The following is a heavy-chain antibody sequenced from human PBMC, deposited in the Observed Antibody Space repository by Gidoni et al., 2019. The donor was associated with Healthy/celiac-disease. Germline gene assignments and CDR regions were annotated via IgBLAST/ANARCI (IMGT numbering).Heavy chain of an antibody. Sequence: QLQLQESGPGLVKPSATLSLTCTVSGGSISRSSYYWGWIRQPPGKGLEWIGSIYYRGSTYYNPSLKSRVTISVDTSKNQFSLKLSSVTAADTAVYYCARHYYDSSGYSFDYWGQGTLVTVSS. D-gene: IGHD3-22*01. CDR2: IYYRGST. CDR1: GGSISRSSYY. J-gene: IGHJ4*02. V-gene: IGHV4-39*01. CDR3: ARHYYDSSGYSFDY.